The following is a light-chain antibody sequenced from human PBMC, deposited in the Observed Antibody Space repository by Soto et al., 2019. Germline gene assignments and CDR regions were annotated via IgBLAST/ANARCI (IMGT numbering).Light chain of an antibody. V-gene: IGLV2-14*01. CDR2: EVS. CDR3: ISYTSSSTPWV. Sequence: QSALTQPASVSGSPGQSITISCTGTNSDVGGYNYVSWYQQHPGKAPKLMIYEVSNRPSGVSNRFSGSKSGNTASLTISGLQAEDEADYYCISYTSSSTPWVFGGGTQLTVL. CDR1: NSDVGGYNY. J-gene: IGLJ2*01.